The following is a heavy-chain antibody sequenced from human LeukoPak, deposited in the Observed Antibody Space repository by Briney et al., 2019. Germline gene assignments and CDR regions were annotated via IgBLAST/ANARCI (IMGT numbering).Heavy chain of an antibody. V-gene: IGHV4-34*01. D-gene: IGHD3-10*01. CDR3: ARGRDTMVRGVIISVFHTRPYGMDV. CDR2: INHSGST. CDR1: GGSFSGYY. J-gene: IGHJ6*02. Sequence: SETLSLTCAVYGGSFSGYYWSWIRKPPGKGLEWIGEINHSGSTNYNPSLKSRVTISVDTSKNQFSLKLSSVTAADTAVYYCARGRDTMVRGVIISVFHTRPYGMDVWGQGTTVTVSS.